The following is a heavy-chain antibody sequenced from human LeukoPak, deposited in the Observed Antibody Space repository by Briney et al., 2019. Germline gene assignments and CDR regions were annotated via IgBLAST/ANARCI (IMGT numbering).Heavy chain of an antibody. V-gene: IGHV3-21*01. J-gene: IGHJ4*02. CDR3: ARGPSSGSSSFDY. D-gene: IGHD6-19*01. CDR1: GFTFSSYS. CDR2: ISSSSSYI. Sequence: GGSLRLSCAAPGFTFSSYSMNWVRQAPGKGLEWVSSISSSSSYIYYADSVKGRFTISRDNAKNSLYLQMNSLRAEDTAVYYCARGPSSGSSSFDYWGQGTLVTVSS.